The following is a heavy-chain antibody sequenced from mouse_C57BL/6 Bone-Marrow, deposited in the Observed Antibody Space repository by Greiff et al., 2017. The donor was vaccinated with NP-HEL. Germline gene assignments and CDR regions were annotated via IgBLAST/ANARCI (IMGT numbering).Heavy chain of an antibody. Sequence: DVKLVESGGGLVQSGRSLRLSCATSGFTFSDFYMEWVRQAPGKGLEWIAASRNKANDYTTEYSASVKGRFIVSRDTSQSILYLQMNALRAEDTAIYYCAREPLITTAYWYFDVWGTGTTVTVSS. CDR2: SRNKANDYTT. CDR3: AREPLITTAYWYFDV. CDR1: GFTFSDFY. D-gene: IGHD1-2*01. V-gene: IGHV7-1*01. J-gene: IGHJ1*03.